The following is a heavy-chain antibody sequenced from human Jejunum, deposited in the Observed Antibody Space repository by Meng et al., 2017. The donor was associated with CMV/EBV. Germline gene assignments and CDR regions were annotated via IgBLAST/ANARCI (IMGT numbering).Heavy chain of an antibody. V-gene: IGHV1-18*01. CDR1: GYTFANYG. Sequence: QGRQGQSGGEVYKPGASVKVSLKASGYTFANYGISWVRQAPGQGLEWMGWISVYNGNTYYEQKIKSRDTMTTDTSTSTAYMELRSLRTDDTAVYYCARVVTASGALLFDYWGQGTLVTVSS. CDR2: ISVYNGNT. D-gene: IGHD6-13*01. CDR3: ARVVTASGALLFDY. J-gene: IGHJ4*02.